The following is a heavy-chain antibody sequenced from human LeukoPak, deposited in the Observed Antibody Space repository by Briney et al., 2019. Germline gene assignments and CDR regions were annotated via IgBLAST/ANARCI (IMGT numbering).Heavy chain of an antibody. CDR3: AREGLNYEILTGYFPDY. V-gene: IGHV4-61*02. CDR2: IYTSGST. D-gene: IGHD3-9*01. Sequence: SETLSLTCTVPGGSISSGSYYWSWIRQPAGKGLEWIGRIYTSGSTNYNPSLKSRVTMSVDTSKNQFSLKLSSVTAADTAVYYCAREGLNYEILTGYFPDYWGQGTLVTVSS. J-gene: IGHJ4*02. CDR1: GGSISSGSYY.